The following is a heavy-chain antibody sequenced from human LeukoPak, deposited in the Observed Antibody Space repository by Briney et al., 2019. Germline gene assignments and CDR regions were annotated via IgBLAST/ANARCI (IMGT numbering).Heavy chain of an antibody. CDR1: GFTFSSYA. Sequence: GRSLRLSCAASGFTFSSYAMHWVRQAPGKGLEWVAVISYDGSNKYYADSVKGRFTISRDNSKNTLYLQMNSLRAEDTAVYYCATSFTYSSSWYYFDYWGQGTLVTVSS. J-gene: IGHJ4*02. D-gene: IGHD6-13*01. CDR2: ISYDGSNK. V-gene: IGHV3-30*14. CDR3: ATSFTYSSSWYYFDY.